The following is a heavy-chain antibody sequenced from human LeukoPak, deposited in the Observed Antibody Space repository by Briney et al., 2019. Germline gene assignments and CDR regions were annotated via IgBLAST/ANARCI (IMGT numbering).Heavy chain of an antibody. D-gene: IGHD6-13*01. Sequence: GASVKVSCKASGYTFTSYDINWVRQATGQGLEWMGWMNPNSGNTGYAQKFQGRVTMTRNTSISTAYMELSSLRSEDTAVYYCASESIAAAGTSVGKDYWGQGTLVTVSS. CDR1: GYTFTSYD. V-gene: IGHV1-8*01. CDR2: MNPNSGNT. J-gene: IGHJ4*02. CDR3: ASESIAAAGTSVGKDY.